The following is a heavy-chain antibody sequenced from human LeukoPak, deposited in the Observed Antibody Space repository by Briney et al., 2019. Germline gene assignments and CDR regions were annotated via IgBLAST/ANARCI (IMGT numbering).Heavy chain of an antibody. Sequence: SVKVSCKVSGYTLTELSMHWVRQAPGQGLEWMGRIIPISGRPNYAQKFQGRVTITADKSTSTVYMELSSLRSEDTAVYYCATDPRWEISPTKVWYFDCWGQGTLVTVSS. J-gene: IGHJ4*02. V-gene: IGHV1-69*04. D-gene: IGHD1-26*01. CDR1: GYTLTELS. CDR2: IIPISGRP. CDR3: ATDPRWEISPTKVWYFDC.